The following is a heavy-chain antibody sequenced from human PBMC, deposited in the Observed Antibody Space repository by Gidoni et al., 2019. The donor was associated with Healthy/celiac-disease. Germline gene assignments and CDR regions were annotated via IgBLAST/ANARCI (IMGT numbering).Heavy chain of an antibody. J-gene: IGHJ6*02. D-gene: IGHD2-2*01. CDR3: ASQGSTSSTYYYYYGMDV. Sequence: QVQLVQSGAEVKKPGASVKVSCKASGYNFTSYYMHWVRQAPVQGLEWMGIINPSGGSTSYAQKFQGRVTMTRDTSTSTVYMELSSLRSEDTAVYYCASQGSTSSTYYYYYGMDVWGQGTTVTVSS. CDR1: GYNFTSYY. V-gene: IGHV1-46*01. CDR2: INPSGGST.